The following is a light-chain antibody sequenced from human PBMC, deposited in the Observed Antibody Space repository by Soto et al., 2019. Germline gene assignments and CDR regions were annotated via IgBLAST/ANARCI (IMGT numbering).Light chain of an antibody. V-gene: IGLV2-14*01. CDR3: SSDTYSSTLYV. J-gene: IGLJ1*01. Sequence: QSALTQPASVSGSPGQSITISCTGTSSDVGGYSYVSWYQQHPGKAPKLMIYDVNNRPSGVSNRFSGSKSGNTASLTISGLQAEDEADYYCSSDTYSSTLYVFGTGTKLTVL. CDR1: SSDVGGYSY. CDR2: DVN.